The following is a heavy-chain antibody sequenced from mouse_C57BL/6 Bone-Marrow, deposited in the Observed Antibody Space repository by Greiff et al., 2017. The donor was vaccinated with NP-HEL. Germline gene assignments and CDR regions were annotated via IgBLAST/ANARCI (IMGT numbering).Heavy chain of an antibody. D-gene: IGHD3-3*01. CDR1: GYTFTSYG. CDR2: IYPRSGNT. J-gene: IGHJ2*01. Sequence: VKLQESGAELARPGASVKLSCKASGYTFTSYGISWVKQRTGQGLEWIGEIYPRSGNTYYNEKFKGKATLTADKSSSTAYMELRSLTSEDSAVYFCARRDSDYWGQGTTLTVSS. V-gene: IGHV1-81*01. CDR3: ARRDSDY.